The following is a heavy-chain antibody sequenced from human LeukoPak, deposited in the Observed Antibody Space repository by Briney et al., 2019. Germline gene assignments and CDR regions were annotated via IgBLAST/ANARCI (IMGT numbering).Heavy chain of an antibody. D-gene: IGHD7-27*01. V-gene: IGHV3-48*01. CDR3: VRDKDWGFDS. CDR2: MGIGTSTI. Sequence: PGGSLRLSCAASGFTFTTYSMNWVRQAPGKGLEWVSHMGIGTSTIGYADSVKGRFTISRDNAKNSVHLQMSNLRVDDSAVCYCVRDKDWGFDSWGQGTLVTVSS. J-gene: IGHJ4*02. CDR1: GFTFTTYS.